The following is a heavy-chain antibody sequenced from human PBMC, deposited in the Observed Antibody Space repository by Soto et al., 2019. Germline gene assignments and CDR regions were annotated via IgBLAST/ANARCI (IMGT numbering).Heavy chain of an antibody. D-gene: IGHD6-6*01. CDR1: GGTFSSYA. J-gene: IGHJ6*02. V-gene: IGHV1-69*01. CDR3: ASTYSSSAKGIYYYGMDV. Sequence: QVQLVQSGAEVKKPGSSVKVSCKASGGTFSSYAISWVRQAPGQGLEWMGGIIPIFGTANYAQKFQGRVTITADEPTSTAYMELSSLRSEDTAVYYCASTYSSSAKGIYYYGMDVWGQGTTVTVSS. CDR2: IIPIFGTA.